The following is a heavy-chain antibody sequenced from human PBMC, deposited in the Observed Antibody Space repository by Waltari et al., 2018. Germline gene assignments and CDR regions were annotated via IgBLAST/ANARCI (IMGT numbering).Heavy chain of an antibody. CDR1: GYTSTSYA. CDR2: INAGNGNT. V-gene: IGHV1-3*03. J-gene: IGHJ3*02. Sequence: QVQLVQSGAGVKKPWASVEVSCKSSGYTSTSYAMDWVRQAPGQRLAWMGWINAGNGNTKYSQEFQGRVTINRDTSASTAYMELSSLRSEDMAVYYCARGQWLYDALDIWGQGTMVTVSS. CDR3: ARGQWLYDALDI. D-gene: IGHD6-19*01.